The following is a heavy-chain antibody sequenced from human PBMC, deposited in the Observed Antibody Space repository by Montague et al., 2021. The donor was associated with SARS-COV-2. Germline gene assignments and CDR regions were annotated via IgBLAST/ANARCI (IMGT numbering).Heavy chain of an antibody. CDR3: ARVGRQQLVRLSGMDV. D-gene: IGHD6-13*01. CDR1: GGFISSSSYD. V-gene: IGHV4-39*07. Sequence: SETLSLTCTVSGGFISSSSYDWGWIRQPPGKGLEWIGSIYYSGSTYYXXXLKSRVTISVDTSKNQFSLKLSSVTAADTAVYYCARVGRQQLVRLSGMDVWGQGTTVTVSS. CDR2: IYYSGST. J-gene: IGHJ6*02.